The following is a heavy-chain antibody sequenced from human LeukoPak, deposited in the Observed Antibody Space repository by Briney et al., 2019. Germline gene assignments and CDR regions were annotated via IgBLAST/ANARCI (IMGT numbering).Heavy chain of an antibody. CDR2: ISSSGSTR. D-gene: IGHD6-13*01. CDR3: ARETIAAAGKGFDP. V-gene: IGHV3-48*03. CDR1: GFTFSSYE. Sequence: GGSLRLSCAASGFTFSSYEMNWVRQAPGKGLEWVSYISSSGSTRYYADSVKGRFTISRDNAKKSLYLQMNSLRAEDTAVYYCARETIAAAGKGFDPWGQGTLVTVSS. J-gene: IGHJ5*02.